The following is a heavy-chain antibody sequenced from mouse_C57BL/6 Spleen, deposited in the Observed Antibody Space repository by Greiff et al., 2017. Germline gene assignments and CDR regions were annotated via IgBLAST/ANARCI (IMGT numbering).Heavy chain of an antibody. CDR2: IDPSDSET. J-gene: IGHJ3*01. CDR1: GYTFTSYW. V-gene: IGHV1-52*01. D-gene: IGHD1-1*01. CDR3: AIDYYGSSSFAY. Sequence: QVQLKQPGAELVRPGSSVKLSCKASGYTFTSYWMHWVKQRPIQGLEWIGNIDPSDSETHYNQKFKDKATLTVDKSSSTAYMQLSSLTSEDSAVYYCAIDYYGSSSFAYWGQGTLVTVSA.